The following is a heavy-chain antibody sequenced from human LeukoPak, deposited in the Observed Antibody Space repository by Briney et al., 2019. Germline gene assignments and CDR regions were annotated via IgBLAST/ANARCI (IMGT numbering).Heavy chain of an antibody. J-gene: IGHJ4*02. CDR3: AKGSRDSSGWYRDY. Sequence: SETLSLTCTVSGGSISSYYWSWIRQTPGKGLEWIGYIYYSGSTNYNPSPKSRVSISVDTSKNQFSLKLSSVTAADTAVYYCAKGSRDSSGWYRDYWGQGTLVTVSS. D-gene: IGHD6-19*01. CDR2: IYYSGST. V-gene: IGHV4-59*01. CDR1: GGSISSYY.